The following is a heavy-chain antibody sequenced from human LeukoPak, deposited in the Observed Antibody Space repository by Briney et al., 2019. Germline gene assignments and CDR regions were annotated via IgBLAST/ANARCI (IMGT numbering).Heavy chain of an antibody. CDR3: ARRYDSGSTIDQ. J-gene: IGHJ4*02. Sequence: GGSLRISCKGSGNSFTNYWISWVRQMPGKGLEWMGRIDPSHSYTNYSPSFQGHVTISVDKSISTAYLQWSSLKASDTAMYYCARRYDSGSTIDQWGQGTLVTVSS. V-gene: IGHV5-10-1*01. D-gene: IGHD3-10*01. CDR2: IDPSHSYT. CDR1: GNSFTNYW.